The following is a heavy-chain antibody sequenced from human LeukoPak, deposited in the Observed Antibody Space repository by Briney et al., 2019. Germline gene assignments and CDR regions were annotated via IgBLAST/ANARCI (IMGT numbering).Heavy chain of an antibody. D-gene: IGHD6-19*01. CDR3: ARDTPIAVAGV. CDR1: GFTFGDYA. Sequence: KSGGSLRLSCTASGFTFGDYAMNWVRQAPGKGLEWVSSISSSSSYIYYADSVKGRFTISRDNAKNSLYLQMNSLRAEDTAVYYCARDTPIAVAGVWGQGTMVTVSS. J-gene: IGHJ3*01. V-gene: IGHV3-21*01. CDR2: ISSSSSYI.